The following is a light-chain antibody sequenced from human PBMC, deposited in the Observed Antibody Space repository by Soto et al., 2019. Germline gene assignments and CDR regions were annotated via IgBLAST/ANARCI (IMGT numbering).Light chain of an antibody. Sequence: EIVLTQSPGTLSLSPGERATLSCRASQSVSSGYLAWYQQKPGQAPRLLIYGASNSATGIPDRFSGSGSGTDFTLTISRLEPEDFAVYFCQQYGSSPVTVGQGTRLEIK. CDR1: QSVSSGY. CDR2: GAS. J-gene: IGKJ5*01. CDR3: QQYGSSPVT. V-gene: IGKV3-20*01.